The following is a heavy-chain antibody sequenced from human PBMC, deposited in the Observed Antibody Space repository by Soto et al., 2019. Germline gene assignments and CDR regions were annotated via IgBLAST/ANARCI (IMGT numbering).Heavy chain of an antibody. Sequence: QLQLQESGPGLVKPSETLSLTCTVSSGSIFSTGHYWGWIRQPPGKGLAWIGNIYYTGSTYYTPSPESRVTISVETSRNQFSLNVTSVTAADTAVYYCVRQSYSTSSNFDYWGQGTLVTVSS. CDR1: SGSIFSTGHY. CDR3: VRQSYSTSSNFDY. CDR2: IYYTGST. J-gene: IGHJ4*02. V-gene: IGHV4-39*01. D-gene: IGHD6-6*01.